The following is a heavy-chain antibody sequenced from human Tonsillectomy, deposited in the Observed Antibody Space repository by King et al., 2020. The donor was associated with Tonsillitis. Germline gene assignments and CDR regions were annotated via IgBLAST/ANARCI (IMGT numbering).Heavy chain of an antibody. CDR1: GFTFSDYL. V-gene: IGHV3-7*01. CDR3: AKSISPNNRDNPWDN. J-gene: IGHJ4*02. Sequence: VQLVESGGDLVQPGGSLRLSCAASGFTFSDYLMTWVRQPPGKGLDWVATVRQDGTALHYVDSVKGRFTISRDNAKNSLYLQMNSLRVDDTAVYYCAKSISPNNRDNPWDNWGQGTLVTVSS. D-gene: IGHD1-14*01. CDR2: VRQDGTAL.